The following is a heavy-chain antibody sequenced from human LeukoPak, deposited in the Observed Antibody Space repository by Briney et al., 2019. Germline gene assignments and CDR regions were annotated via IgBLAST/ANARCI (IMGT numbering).Heavy chain of an antibody. J-gene: IGHJ5*02. CDR2: ISAYNGNT. Sequence: ASVKVSCKASGYTFTSYGISWVRQAPGRGLEWMGWISAYNGNTNYAQKLQGRVTMTTDTSTSTAYMELRSLRSDDTAVYYCARECSGGSCYPNWFDPWGQGTLVTVSS. D-gene: IGHD2-15*01. CDR1: GYTFTSYG. CDR3: ARECSGGSCYPNWFDP. V-gene: IGHV1-18*01.